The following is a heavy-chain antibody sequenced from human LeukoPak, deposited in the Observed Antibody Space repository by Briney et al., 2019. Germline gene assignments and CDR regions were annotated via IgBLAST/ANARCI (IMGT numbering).Heavy chain of an antibody. CDR2: FSFNGEST. V-gene: IGHV3-23*01. CDR3: AKDTLRLWLY. D-gene: IGHD5-18*01. Sequence: GGSLRLSCAASGFTFSSYAMTWVRQAPGKGLEWVSSFSFNGESTYYADSAKGRFTISRDNSKNTLYLQMNSLRVEDTAVYYCAKDTLRLWLYWGQGTLVTVSS. CDR1: GFTFSSYA. J-gene: IGHJ4*02.